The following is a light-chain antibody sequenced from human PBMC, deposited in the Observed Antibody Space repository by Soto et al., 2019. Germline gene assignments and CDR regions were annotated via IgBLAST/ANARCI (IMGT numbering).Light chain of an antibody. J-gene: IGLJ1*01. CDR3: GSYPGRSTLF. CDR2: DVS. V-gene: IGLV2-14*01. CDR1: SSDVGGYNY. Sequence: QSVLTQPASVSGSPGQSITISCTGTSSDVGGYNYVSWYQQHPGKAPKLMIYDVSNRPSGVSNRFSGSKSGNTASLTISGPQVEEGADYYCGSYPGRSTLFFGTGTKVTVL.